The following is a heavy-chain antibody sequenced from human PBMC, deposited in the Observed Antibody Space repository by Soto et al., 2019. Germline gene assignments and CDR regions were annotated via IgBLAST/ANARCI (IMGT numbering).Heavy chain of an antibody. V-gene: IGHV4-31*03. CDR2: IYHSGST. CDR1: GASISSGYY. Sequence: QVQLQESGPGLVKPSQTLSLTCSVSGASISSGYYWTWIRQHPGKGLEWIGYIYHSGSTFYTPSLKSRVTISLDTSKIQFSLKVTSVTAAATAVYYCARSRGVSGSSFDYWGQGTLVTVSS. CDR3: ARSRGVSGSSFDY. D-gene: IGHD3-10*01. J-gene: IGHJ4*02.